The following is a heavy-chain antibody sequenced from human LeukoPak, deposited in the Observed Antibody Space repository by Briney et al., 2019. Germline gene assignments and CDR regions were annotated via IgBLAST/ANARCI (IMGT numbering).Heavy chain of an antibody. CDR2: ISSGSSYI. V-gene: IGHV3-21*01. CDR1: GFTFSTYS. CDR3: ARDRKTSDY. Sequence: GGSLRLSCGASGFTFSTYSTSWVRQAPGKGLEWVSSISSGSSYIYYADSVKGRFTISRDNAENSLYLQMNSLRAEDTAVYYCARDRKTSDYWGQGTLVTVSS. J-gene: IGHJ4*02.